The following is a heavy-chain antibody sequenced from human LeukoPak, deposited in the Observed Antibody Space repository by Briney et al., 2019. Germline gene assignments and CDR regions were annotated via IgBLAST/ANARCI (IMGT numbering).Heavy chain of an antibody. V-gene: IGHV4-39*01. Sequence: SETLSLTCTVSGGSISSSTYYWGWIRQPPGKGLEWIGNIYYSGNTYYNPSLKSRVTISVDTSKNQFSLELISVTAADTAVYYCARRGSTVTAPDFWGQGTLVTVSS. CDR1: GGSISSSTYY. D-gene: IGHD4-17*01. J-gene: IGHJ4*02. CDR3: ARRGSTVTAPDF. CDR2: IYYSGNT.